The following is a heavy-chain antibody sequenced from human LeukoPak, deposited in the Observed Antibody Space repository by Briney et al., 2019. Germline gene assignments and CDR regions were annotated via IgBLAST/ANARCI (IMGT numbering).Heavy chain of an antibody. CDR1: GGSFSSDDYS. V-gene: IGHV4-30-4*01. CDR3: VRDTNGYLKMDY. Sequence: SQTLSLTCTVSGGSFSSDDYSWSWIRQPPGQGLEWIGYIYYTGSTYYNPSLKSRVTTSLDTSKNQLSLKVTSVTVADTAVYYCVRDTNGYLKMDYWGQGTLVTVSS. CDR2: IYYTGST. J-gene: IGHJ4*02. D-gene: IGHD2-8*01.